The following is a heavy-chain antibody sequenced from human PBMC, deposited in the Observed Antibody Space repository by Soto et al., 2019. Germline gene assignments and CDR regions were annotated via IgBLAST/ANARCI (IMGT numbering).Heavy chain of an antibody. CDR3: ARESDLYNWFDP. Sequence: EVQLVESGGGLVQPGGSLRLSCAASGFTFSSYSMNWVRQAPGKGLEWVSYISSSSATIYYADSVKCRFTISRDNAKNSLYLQMNSLRAEDTAVYYCARESDLYNWFDPWGQGTLVTVSS. J-gene: IGHJ5*02. CDR2: ISSSSATI. V-gene: IGHV3-48*01. CDR1: GFTFSSYS.